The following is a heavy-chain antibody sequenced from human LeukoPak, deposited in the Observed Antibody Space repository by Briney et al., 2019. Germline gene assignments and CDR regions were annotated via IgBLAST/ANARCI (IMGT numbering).Heavy chain of an antibody. Sequence: GGSLRLSCAASGFTVSTNYMSWVRQAPGKGLEWVSVIFGGGSTYYADSVKGRFTISRDNSKNTLYLQMNSLRAEDTAVYYCARGGVRGSYYYFDYWGRGTLVTVSS. CDR1: GFTVSTNY. V-gene: IGHV3-53*01. CDR2: IFGGGST. D-gene: IGHD3-16*01. CDR3: ARGGVRGSYYYFDY. J-gene: IGHJ4*02.